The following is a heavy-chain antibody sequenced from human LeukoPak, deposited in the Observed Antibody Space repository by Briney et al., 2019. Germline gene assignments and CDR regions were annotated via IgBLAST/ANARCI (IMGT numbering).Heavy chain of an antibody. V-gene: IGHV4-59*01. J-gene: IGHJ4*02. Sequence: PSETLSLTCTVSGGSISSYYWSWIRQPPGKGLEWIGYIYYSGSTNYNPSLKSRVTISVDTSKNQFSLKLSSVTAADTAVYYCARGEGGYYSDYWGQGTLVTVSS. CDR3: ARGEGGYYSDY. D-gene: IGHD3-3*01. CDR1: GGSISSYY. CDR2: IYYSGST.